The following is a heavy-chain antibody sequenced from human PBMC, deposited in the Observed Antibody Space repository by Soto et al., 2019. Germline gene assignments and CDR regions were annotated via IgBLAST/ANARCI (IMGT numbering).Heavy chain of an antibody. J-gene: IGHJ5*02. D-gene: IGHD2-15*01. V-gene: IGHV4-30-4*01. CDR3: ARDPGGRYCSGGSCYSAVGWFDP. CDR2: IYYSGST. CDR1: GGSISSGDYY. Sequence: SETLSLTCTVSGGSISSGDYYWSWIRQPPGKGLEWIGYIYYSGSTYYNPSLKSRVTISVDTSKNQFSLKLSSVTAADTAVYYCARDPGGRYCSGGSCYSAVGWFDPWGQGTLVTVSS.